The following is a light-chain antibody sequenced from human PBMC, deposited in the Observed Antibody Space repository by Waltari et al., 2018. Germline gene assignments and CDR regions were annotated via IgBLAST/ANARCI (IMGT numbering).Light chain of an antibody. J-gene: IGLJ2*01. V-gene: IGLV1-47*01. CDR1: SPNIGSYY. CDR2: GNK. Sequence: QSLLTQPPSASGTPGQRVTISCSGSSPNIGSYYVYWYQQLPGTAPKLLIDGNKHPPSGGTGRFSGSKSVTSGSLAISGLRSEAEADYYCAAWDDRLRGVVFGGGTKLTV. CDR3: AAWDDRLRGVV.